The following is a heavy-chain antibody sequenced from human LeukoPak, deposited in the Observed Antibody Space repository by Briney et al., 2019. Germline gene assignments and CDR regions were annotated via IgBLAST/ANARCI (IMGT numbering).Heavy chain of an antibody. D-gene: IGHD3-3*01. CDR3: AKESRPHYDFWSEDPKPLDY. Sequence: GGSLRLSCAASGFTFSSYAMHWVRQAPGKGLEWVAVISYDGSNKYYADSVKGRFTISRDNSRNTLYLQMNSLRAEDTAVYYCAKESRPHYDFWSEDPKPLDYWGQGTLVTVSS. V-gene: IGHV3-30-3*01. CDR2: ISYDGSNK. J-gene: IGHJ4*02. CDR1: GFTFSSYA.